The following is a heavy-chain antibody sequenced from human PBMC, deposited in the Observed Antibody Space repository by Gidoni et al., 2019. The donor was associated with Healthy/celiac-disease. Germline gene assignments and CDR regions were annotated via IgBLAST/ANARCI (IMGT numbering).Heavy chain of an antibody. Sequence: QVQLVQSGAEVKKPGASVKVSCKVSGYTITELSMRWVRQAPGKGLEWMGGFDPEDGETIYAQKFQGRVTMTEDTSTDTAYMELSSLRSEDTAVYYCATVGKGDSSSWTDSYYYYYMDVWGKGTTVTVSS. V-gene: IGHV1-24*01. D-gene: IGHD6-13*01. J-gene: IGHJ6*03. CDR3: ATVGKGDSSSWTDSYYYYYMDV. CDR2: FDPEDGET. CDR1: GYTITELS.